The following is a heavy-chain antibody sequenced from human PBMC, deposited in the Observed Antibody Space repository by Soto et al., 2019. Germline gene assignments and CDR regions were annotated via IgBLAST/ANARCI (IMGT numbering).Heavy chain of an antibody. D-gene: IGHD6-6*01. CDR1: GFTFSSYA. J-gene: IGHJ6*02. Sequence: HPGGSLRLSCAASGFTFSSYAMSWVRQAPGKGLEWVSAISGSGGSTYYADSVKGRFTISRDNSKNTLYLQMNSLRAEDTAVYYCANLYGSSPAIYYYYYGMDVWGQGTTVTVSS. CDR2: ISGSGGST. CDR3: ANLYGSSPAIYYYYYGMDV. V-gene: IGHV3-23*01.